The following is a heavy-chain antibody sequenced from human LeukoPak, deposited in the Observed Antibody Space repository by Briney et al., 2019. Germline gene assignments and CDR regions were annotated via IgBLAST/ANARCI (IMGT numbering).Heavy chain of an antibody. CDR1: GDTVSTNSAA. CDR2: TYYRSKWYN. D-gene: IGHD6-19*01. CDR3: ARDPRIALPGHPYFDY. J-gene: IGHJ4*02. Sequence: SQTLSLTCAITGDTVSTNSAAWNWIRQTPSRGLEWLGRTYYRSKWYNDYAVSVKSRIAINPDTSKNQFSLQLNSATPEDTAVYYCARDPRIALPGHPYFDYWGQGTLVTVSS. V-gene: IGHV6-1*01.